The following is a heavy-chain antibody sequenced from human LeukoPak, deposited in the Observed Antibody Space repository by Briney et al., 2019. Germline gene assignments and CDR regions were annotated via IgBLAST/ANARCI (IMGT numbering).Heavy chain of an antibody. J-gene: IGHJ6*02. CDR2: ISYDGSNK. D-gene: IGHD5-18*01. CDR3: AKDFRGGYSYGLFYGMDV. Sequence: PGGSLRLSCAASGFTFSSYGMHWVRQAPGKGLEWVAVISYDGSNKYYADSVKGRFTISRDNSKNTLYLQMNSLRAEDTAVYYCAKDFRGGYSYGLFYGMDVWGQGTTVTVSS. V-gene: IGHV3-30*18. CDR1: GFTFSSYG.